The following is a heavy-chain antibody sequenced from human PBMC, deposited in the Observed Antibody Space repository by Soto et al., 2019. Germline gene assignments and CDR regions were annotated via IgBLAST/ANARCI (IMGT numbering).Heavy chain of an antibody. CDR2: INPSGGST. V-gene: IGHV1-46*01. Sequence: EASVKVSCKASGYTFTSYYMHWVRQAPGQGLEWMGIINPSGGSTSYAQKFQGRVTMTRDTSTSTVYMELSSLRSEDTAVYYCAREIGYLRSYYDFWSGYHGLDYWGQGTLVTVSS. CDR1: GYTFTSYY. D-gene: IGHD3-3*01. CDR3: AREIGYLRSYYDFWSGYHGLDY. J-gene: IGHJ4*02.